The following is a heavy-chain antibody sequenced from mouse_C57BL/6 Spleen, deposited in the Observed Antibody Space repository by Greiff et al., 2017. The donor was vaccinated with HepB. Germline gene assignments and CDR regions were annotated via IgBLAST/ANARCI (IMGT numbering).Heavy chain of an antibody. Sequence: EVQLQESGPGLVKPSQSLSLTCSVTGYSITSGYYWNWIRQFPGNKLEWMGYISYDGSNNYNPSLKNRISITRDTSKNQFFLKLNSVTTEDTATYYCARGRDYDDVGFDYWGQGTTLTVSS. V-gene: IGHV3-6*01. D-gene: IGHD2-4*01. CDR2: ISYDGSN. CDR1: GYSITSGYY. CDR3: ARGRDYDDVGFDY. J-gene: IGHJ2*01.